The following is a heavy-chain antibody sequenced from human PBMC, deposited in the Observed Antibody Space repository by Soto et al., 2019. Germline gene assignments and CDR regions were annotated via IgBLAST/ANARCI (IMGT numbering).Heavy chain of an antibody. CDR3: AIDQQAVDVNYGDY. V-gene: IGHV1-3*01. J-gene: IGHJ4*02. CDR2: INPGNGQT. CDR1: GYNFTSHA. Sequence: QVQLVQSGAEVKKPGASVKISCKASGYNFTSHAMHWVRQAPGQRLEWMGWINPGNGQTEYSQKFQGSVTITRDTSASTAYMELSTLTSEDTAVYFCAIDQQAVDVNYGDYWGQGTLVTVSA. D-gene: IGHD4-17*01.